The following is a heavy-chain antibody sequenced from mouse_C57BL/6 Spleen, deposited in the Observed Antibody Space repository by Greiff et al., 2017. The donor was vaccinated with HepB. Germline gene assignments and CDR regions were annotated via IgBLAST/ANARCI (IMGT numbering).Heavy chain of an antibody. CDR1: GYSITSGYY. J-gene: IGHJ2*01. D-gene: IGHD1-1*01. CDR2: ISYDGSN. Sequence: EVKLMESGPGLVKPSQSLSLTCSVTGYSITSGYYWNWIRQFPGNKLEWMGYISYDGSNNYNPSLKNRISITRDTSKNQFFLKLNSVTTEDTATYYCARLSNYGSNYWGQGTTLTVSS. V-gene: IGHV3-6*01. CDR3: ARLSNYGSNY.